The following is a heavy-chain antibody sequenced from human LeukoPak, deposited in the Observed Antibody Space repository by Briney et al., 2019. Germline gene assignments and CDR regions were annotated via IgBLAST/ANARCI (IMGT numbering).Heavy chain of an antibody. V-gene: IGHV3-23*01. CDR1: GFTFSSYA. CDR3: AKAPYYDSSGYYPIFDY. CDR2: ISGSGGST. Sequence: GGSLRLSCAASGFTFSSYAMSWVRQAPGKGLEWVSAISGSGGSTYYADSVKGRFTISRDNSKNTLHLQMNSLRAEDTAVYYCAKAPYYDSSGYYPIFDYWGQGTLLTVSS. J-gene: IGHJ4*02. D-gene: IGHD3-22*01.